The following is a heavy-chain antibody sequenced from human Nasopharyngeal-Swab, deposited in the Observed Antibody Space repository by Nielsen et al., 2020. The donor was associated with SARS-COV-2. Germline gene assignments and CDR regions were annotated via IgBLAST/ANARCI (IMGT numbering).Heavy chain of an antibody. CDR1: GGSISSGGYY. CDR2: IYYSGST. D-gene: IGHD3-3*01. CDR3: ARARTRTIFGVVGWFDP. Sequence: SETLSLTCTVSGGSISSGGYYWSWIRQHPGKGLEWIWYIYYSGSTYYNPSLKSRVTISVDTSKNQFSLKLSSVTAADTAVYYCARARTRTIFGVVGWFDPWGQGTLVTVSS. J-gene: IGHJ5*02. V-gene: IGHV4-31*03.